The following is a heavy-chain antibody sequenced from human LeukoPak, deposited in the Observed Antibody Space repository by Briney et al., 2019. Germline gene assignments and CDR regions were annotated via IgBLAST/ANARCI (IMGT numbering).Heavy chain of an antibody. CDR2: INHSGST. V-gene: IGHV4-34*01. D-gene: IGHD3-9*01. Sequence: SETLSLTCAVYGGSFSGYYWSWIRQPPGKGLEWIGEINHSGSTNYNPSLKSRVTISVDTSKNQFSLKLSSVTAADTAVYYCARGLLALRYFDPIKYYYGMGVWGQGTTVTVSS. CDR1: GGSFSGYY. J-gene: IGHJ6*02. CDR3: ARGLLALRYFDPIKYYYGMGV.